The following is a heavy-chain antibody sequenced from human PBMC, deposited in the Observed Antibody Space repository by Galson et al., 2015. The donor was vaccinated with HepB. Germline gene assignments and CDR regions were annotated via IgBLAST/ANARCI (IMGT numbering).Heavy chain of an antibody. CDR2: IYYSGST. CDR3: ARDSSSWYFNFQH. J-gene: IGHJ1*01. D-gene: IGHD6-13*01. Sequence: IRQPPGKGLEWIGYIYYSGSTNYNPSLKSRVTISVDTSKNQFSLKLSSVTAADTAVYYCARDSSSWYFNFQHWGQGTLVTVSS. V-gene: IGHV4-59*01.